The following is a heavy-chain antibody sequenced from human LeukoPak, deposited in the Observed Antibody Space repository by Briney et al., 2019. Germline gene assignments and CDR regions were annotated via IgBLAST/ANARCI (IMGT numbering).Heavy chain of an antibody. Sequence: GGSLRLSCAASGFTFSNYAMSWVRQAPGKGLEWVSSISNSGHSTYYADPAKGRFTISRDNSKNTLYLQMNSLRAEATAVYYCATHSSTWTSDFDYWGQGTLVTVSS. J-gene: IGHJ4*02. CDR1: GFTFSNYA. D-gene: IGHD6-13*01. CDR3: ATHSSTWTSDFDY. V-gene: IGHV3-23*01. CDR2: ISNSGHST.